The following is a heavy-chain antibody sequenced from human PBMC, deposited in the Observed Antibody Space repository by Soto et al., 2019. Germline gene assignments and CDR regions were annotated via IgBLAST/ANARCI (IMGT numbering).Heavy chain of an antibody. CDR1: GFTFSSYS. CDR3: ARDQGQRSTSRASHFDY. V-gene: IGHV3-21*01. CDR2: ISSSSSYI. D-gene: IGHD2-2*01. Sequence: GGSLRLSCAASGFTFSSYSMNWVRQAPGKGLEWVSSISSSSSYIYYADSVKGRFTISRDNAKNSLYLQMNSLRAEDTAVYYCARDQGQRSTSRASHFDYWGQGTLVTVSS. J-gene: IGHJ4*02.